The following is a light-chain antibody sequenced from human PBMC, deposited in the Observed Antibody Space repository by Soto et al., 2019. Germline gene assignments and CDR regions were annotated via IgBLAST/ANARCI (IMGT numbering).Light chain of an antibody. V-gene: IGLV2-14*03. CDR3: SSYAGANTLL. CDR1: SSDIGSHDH. CDR2: DVS. Sequence: QSVLTQPASVSGSPGQSITISCTGTSSDIGSHDHVFWYQQHPNKAPRLLIFDVSNRPSGISNRFSGSKSGNTASLTISGLQTEDEADYHCSSYAGANTLLFGGGTKVTVL. J-gene: IGLJ3*02.